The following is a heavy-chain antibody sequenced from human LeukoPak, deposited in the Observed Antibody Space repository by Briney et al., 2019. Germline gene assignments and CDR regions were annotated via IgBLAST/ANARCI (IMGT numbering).Heavy chain of an antibody. CDR2: FDPEHGET. J-gene: IGHJ4*02. D-gene: IGHD5-18*01. CDR3: AREIGPRQLHLWGSAFDY. V-gene: IGHV1-24*01. CDR1: GYTLTELS. Sequence: ASVKVSCKVSGYTLTELSMHWVRQAPGKGLEWMGGFDPEHGETVYAQNFQGRVTMTRDTSTSTVYMELSSLRSEDTAVYYCAREIGPRQLHLWGSAFDYWGQGTLVTVSS.